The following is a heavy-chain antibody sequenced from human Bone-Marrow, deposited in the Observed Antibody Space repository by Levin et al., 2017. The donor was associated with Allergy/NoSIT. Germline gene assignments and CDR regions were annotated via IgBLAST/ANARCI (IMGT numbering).Heavy chain of an antibody. D-gene: IGHD3-16*01. CDR2: FYDRGST. Sequence: SQTLSLTCTVSGGSVSSGGYYWTWIRQPPGKGLEWIGCFYDRGSTNYNPSLRSRVTISGDTSKNQFSLKLSSVTAADTAVYYCARDSGGFYAPFDYWGQGILVAVSS. V-gene: IGHV4-61*08. J-gene: IGHJ4*02. CDR1: GGSVSSGGYY. CDR3: ARDSGGFYAPFDY.